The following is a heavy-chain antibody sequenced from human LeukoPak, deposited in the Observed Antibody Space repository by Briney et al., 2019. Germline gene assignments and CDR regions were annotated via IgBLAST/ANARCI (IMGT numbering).Heavy chain of an antibody. CDR1: GGTFSNYA. D-gene: IGHD3-10*01. CDR3: SGIDETIWFGDRDKGAFDI. J-gene: IGHJ3*02. V-gene: IGHV1-69*13. CDR2: IIPIFGTG. Sequence: SVKVSCKASGGTFSNYAISWVRQAPGQGLEWMGGIIPIFGTGKHAQKFQGRVTITADESTSTAYMELSSLKSEDTAVYYCSGIDETIWFGDRDKGAFDIWGQGTMVTVSS.